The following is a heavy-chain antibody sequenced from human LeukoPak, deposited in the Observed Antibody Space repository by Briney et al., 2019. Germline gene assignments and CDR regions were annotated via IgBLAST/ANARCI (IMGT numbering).Heavy chain of an antibody. D-gene: IGHD3-10*01. CDR1: GYTFTNYD. CDR3: ARVKRYYGSGSYPPLDY. V-gene: IGHV1-2*02. J-gene: IGHJ4*02. Sequence: ASVKVSCKASGYTFTNYDINWVRQATGQGLEWMGWINPNSGGTNYAQKFQGRVTMTRDTSISTAYMELSRLRSDDTAVYYCARVKRYYGSGSYPPLDYWGQGTLVTVSS. CDR2: INPNSGGT.